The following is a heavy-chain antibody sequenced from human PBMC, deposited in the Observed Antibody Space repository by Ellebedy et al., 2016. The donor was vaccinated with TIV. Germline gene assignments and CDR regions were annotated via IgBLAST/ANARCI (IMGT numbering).Heavy chain of an antibody. CDR3: ARDPYPHYYYDSSVFDY. CDR1: GFTFGTFG. Sequence: GESLKISCAASGFTFGTFGIHWVRQAPGKGLEWVAVIWSDGNNKYYADFVKGRFTISRDNAKNSLYLQMNSLRAEDTAVYYCARDPYPHYYYDSSVFDYWGQGTLVTVSS. J-gene: IGHJ4*02. D-gene: IGHD3-22*01. CDR2: IWSDGNNK. V-gene: IGHV3-33*08.